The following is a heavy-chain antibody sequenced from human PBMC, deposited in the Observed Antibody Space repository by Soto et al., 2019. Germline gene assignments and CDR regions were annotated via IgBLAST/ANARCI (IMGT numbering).Heavy chain of an antibody. CDR2: IKQDGSEK. CDR1: GFTFSSYW. Sequence: PGGSLRLSCAASGFTFSSYWMSWVRQAPGKGLEWVANIKQDGSEKYYVDSVKGRFTISRDNAKNSLYLQMNSLRAEDTAVYYCARWGGDCCPTDYYYYGMDVWGQGTTVTV. V-gene: IGHV3-7*01. CDR3: ARWGGDCCPTDYYYYGMDV. D-gene: IGHD2-21*02. J-gene: IGHJ6*02.